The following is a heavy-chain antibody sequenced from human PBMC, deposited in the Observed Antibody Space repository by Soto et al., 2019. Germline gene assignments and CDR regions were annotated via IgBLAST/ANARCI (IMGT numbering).Heavy chain of an antibody. CDR1: GGTFSSYA. J-gene: IGHJ5*02. CDR3: ARFYGLEAGTYWFDP. D-gene: IGHD1-1*01. V-gene: IGHV1-69*13. Sequence: SVKVSCKASGGTFSSYAISWVRQAPGQGLEWMGGIIPIFGTANYAQKFQGRVTITADESTSTAYMELSSLRSEDTAVYYCARFYGLEAGTYWFDPWGQGTLVTVSS. CDR2: IIPIFGTA.